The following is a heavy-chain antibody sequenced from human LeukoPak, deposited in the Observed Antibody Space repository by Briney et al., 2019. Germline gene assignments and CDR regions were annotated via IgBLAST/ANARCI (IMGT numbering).Heavy chain of an antibody. D-gene: IGHD2-2*01. CDR2: FYPGDSDT. J-gene: IGHJ6*03. CDR3: ARPALYCSSTVCPPYMDV. V-gene: IGHV5-51*01. CDR1: GYSFTSYW. Sequence: GESLKISCQGSGYSFTSYWIGWVRQMPGKGLEWMGIFYPGDSDTKYNAPFQGQVTISADKSISTAYLQWGSLKASDTATYYCARPALYCSSTVCPPYMDVWGKGTTVTVSS.